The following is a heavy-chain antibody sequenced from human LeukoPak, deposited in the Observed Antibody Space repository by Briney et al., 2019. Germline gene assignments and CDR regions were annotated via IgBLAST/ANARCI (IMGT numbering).Heavy chain of an antibody. J-gene: IGHJ4*02. D-gene: IGHD3-9*01. CDR3: ARASILTGYYLSNC. V-gene: IGHV4-38-2*02. Sequence: SETLSLTCTVSGGSISSYYWSWIRQPPGKGLEWIGSIYHSGSTYYNPSLKSRVTISVDTSKNQFSLKLSSVTAADTAVYYCARASILTGYYLSNCWGQGTLVTVSS. CDR1: GGSISSYY. CDR2: IYHSGST.